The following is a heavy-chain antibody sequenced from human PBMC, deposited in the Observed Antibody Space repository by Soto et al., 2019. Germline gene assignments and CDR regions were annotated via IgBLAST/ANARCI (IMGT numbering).Heavy chain of an antibody. CDR3: AKSVGSGWSKADY. V-gene: IGHV3-23*01. CDR1: GFTFTSNA. CDR2: ITSTGGST. D-gene: IGHD6-19*01. Sequence: EVQLLESGGGLVQPGGSLRLSCAASGFTFTSNAMSWVRQTPGKGLEWVSAITSTGGSTYYADSVKGRFTISRDKSKNTLFLQMNSLRAEDTAIYYCAKSVGSGWSKADYWGQGTLVTVSS. J-gene: IGHJ4*02.